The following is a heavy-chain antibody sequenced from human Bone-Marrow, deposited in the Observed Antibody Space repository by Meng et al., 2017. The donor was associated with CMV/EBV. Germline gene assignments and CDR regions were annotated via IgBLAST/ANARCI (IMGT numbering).Heavy chain of an antibody. D-gene: IGHD4-17*01. CDR1: AYTFIDYY. CDR2: INPKSGAT. V-gene: IGHV1-2*02. Sequence: ASVKVSCKASAYTFIDYYMQWVRQAPGQGLEWMGWINPKSGATMYAQKFEGRVTMTRDTSSSTAYMELSSLTSDDTAVYYWAREYGDYRSDYYGMDVWGQGTTVTFSS. CDR3: AREYGDYRSDYYGMDV. J-gene: IGHJ6*02.